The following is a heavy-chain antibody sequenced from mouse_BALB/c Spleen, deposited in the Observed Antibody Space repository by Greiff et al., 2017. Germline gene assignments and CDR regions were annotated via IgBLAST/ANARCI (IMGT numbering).Heavy chain of an antibody. CDR1: GFTFSSFG. CDR3: ARLDDGYYFAY. Sequence: EVQLQESGGGLVQPGGSRKLSCAASGFTFSSFGMHWVRQAPEKGLEWVAYISSGSSTIYYADTVKGRFTISRDNPKNTLFLQMTSLRSEDTAMYYCARLDDGYYFAYWGQGTLVTVSA. J-gene: IGHJ3*01. CDR2: ISSGSSTI. V-gene: IGHV5-17*02. D-gene: IGHD2-3*01.